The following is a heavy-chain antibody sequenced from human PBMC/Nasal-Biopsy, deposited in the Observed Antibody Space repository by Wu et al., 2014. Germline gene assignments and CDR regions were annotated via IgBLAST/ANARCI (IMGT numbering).Heavy chain of an antibody. CDR2: VYRNGDA. Sequence: TLSLTCTVSGAPITRGDHWWTWIRQHPGKGLEWIGYVYRNGDAFSSPSVRGRISMSVETSNNQFSLRLNSVTAADTAVYYCARVSGGSYAKTYWFFYMDVWGVGTAVTVSS. V-gene: IGHV4-31*03. CDR3: ARVSGGSYAKTYWFFYMDV. J-gene: IGHJ6*03. D-gene: IGHD3-16*01. CDR1: GAPITRGDHW.